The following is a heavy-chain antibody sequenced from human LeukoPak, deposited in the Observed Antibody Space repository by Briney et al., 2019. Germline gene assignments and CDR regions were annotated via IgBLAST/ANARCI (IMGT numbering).Heavy chain of an antibody. D-gene: IGHD3-3*01. V-gene: IGHV4-61*02. Sequence: PSETLSLTCSVSGGSSSSSSYYWSWIRQPAGKGLEWIGRIYSTGTTNYSPSLKSRVTISVDKSKNQFTLRLSSVTAADTAVYYCMREVEVYEVWSGYYASEFWGQGTLVTVSS. CDR1: GGSSSSSSYY. J-gene: IGHJ4*02. CDR3: MREVEVYEVWSGYYASEF. CDR2: IYSTGTT.